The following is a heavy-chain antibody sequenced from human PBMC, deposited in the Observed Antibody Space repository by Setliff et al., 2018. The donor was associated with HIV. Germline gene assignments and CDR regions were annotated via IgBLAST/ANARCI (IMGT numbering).Heavy chain of an antibody. D-gene: IGHD1-7*01. V-gene: IGHV4-34*01. Sequence: SETLSLTCAVYGGSFSDYYWSRIRQPPGKGLEWIGEINHSGSTNYNPSLKRRVTISVDTSKNQFSLKLNSVTAADTAVYYCARVRLELRQYWFDSWGQGSPVTVSS. J-gene: IGHJ5*01. CDR1: GGSFSDYY. CDR3: ARVRLELRQYWFDS. CDR2: INHSGST.